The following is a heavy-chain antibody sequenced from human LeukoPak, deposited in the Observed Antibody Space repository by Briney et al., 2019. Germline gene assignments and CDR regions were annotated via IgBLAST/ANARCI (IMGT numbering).Heavy chain of an antibody. Sequence: GASVKVSCKASGYTFTSYDINWVRQATGQGLEWMGWMNPNSGNTGYAQKFQGRVTMTRNTSISTAYMELRSLRSDDTAVYYCAKAGRSDYFLRWFDPWGQGTLVTVSS. CDR2: MNPNSGNT. D-gene: IGHD3-10*01. CDR1: GYTFTSYD. V-gene: IGHV1-8*01. J-gene: IGHJ5*02. CDR3: AKAGRSDYFLRWFDP.